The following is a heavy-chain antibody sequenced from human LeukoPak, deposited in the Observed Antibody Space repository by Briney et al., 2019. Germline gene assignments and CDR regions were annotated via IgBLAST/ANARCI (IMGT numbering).Heavy chain of an antibody. V-gene: IGHV3-23*01. CDR1: GFTFSSYA. Sequence: GGSLRLSCAASGFTFSSYAMSWVRQAPGKGLEWVSAISGSGGSTYYADSVKGRFTISRDNSKNTLYLQINSLRAEDTAVYYCAKIGYYDSSGYYHDAFDIWGQGTMVTVSS. D-gene: IGHD3-22*01. J-gene: IGHJ3*02. CDR2: ISGSGGST. CDR3: AKIGYYDSSGYYHDAFDI.